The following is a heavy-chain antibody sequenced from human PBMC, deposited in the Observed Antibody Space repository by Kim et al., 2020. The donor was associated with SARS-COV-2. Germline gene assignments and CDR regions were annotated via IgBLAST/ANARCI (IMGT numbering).Heavy chain of an antibody. CDR3: ARDPYDILTGYYKGAEYFQH. Sequence: ASVKVSCKASGYTFTSYYMHWVRQAPGQGLEWMGIINPSGGSTSYAQKFQGRVTMTRDTSTSTVYMELSSLRSEDTAVYYCARDPYDILTGYYKGAEYFQHWGQGTLVTVSS. V-gene: IGHV1-46*01. CDR2: INPSGGST. D-gene: IGHD3-9*01. CDR1: GYTFTSYY. J-gene: IGHJ1*01.